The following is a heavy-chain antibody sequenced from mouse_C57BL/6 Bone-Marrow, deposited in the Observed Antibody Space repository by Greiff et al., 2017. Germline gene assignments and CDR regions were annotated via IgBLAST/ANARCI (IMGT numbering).Heavy chain of an antibody. D-gene: IGHD2-5*01. CDR2: IRLKSDNYAT. J-gene: IGHJ2*01. CDR1: GFTFSNYW. V-gene: IGHV6-3*01. CDR3: TGAYSNPYYFDY. Sequence: EVKLVESGGGLVQPGGSMKLSCVASGFTFSNYWMNWVRQSPEKGLEWVAQIRLKSDNYATHYAESVKGRFTISRDDSKSSVYLQMNNLRAEDTGIYYCTGAYSNPYYFDYWGQGTTLTVSS.